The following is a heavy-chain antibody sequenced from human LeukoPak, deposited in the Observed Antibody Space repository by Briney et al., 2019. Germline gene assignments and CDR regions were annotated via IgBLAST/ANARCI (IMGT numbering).Heavy chain of an antibody. Sequence: SETLSLTCAVYGGSFSRYYWSWIRQPPGKGLEWIGEINHSGSTNYNPSLKSRVTISVDTSKNQFSPKLSSVTAADTAVYYCATPYGMDVWGQGTTVTVSS. CDR3: ATPYGMDV. V-gene: IGHV4-34*01. J-gene: IGHJ6*02. CDR1: GGSFSRYY. CDR2: INHSGST.